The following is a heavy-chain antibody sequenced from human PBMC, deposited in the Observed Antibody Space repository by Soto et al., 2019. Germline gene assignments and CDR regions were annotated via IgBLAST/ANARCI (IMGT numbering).Heavy chain of an antibody. CDR1: GGTFSSYA. J-gene: IGHJ4*02. CDR3: ATWGRITMSHDY. D-gene: IGHD3-22*01. V-gene: IGHV1-69*01. CDR2: IIPIFGTA. Sequence: QVQLVQSGAEVKKPGSSVKVSCKASGGTFSSYAISWVRQAPGQGLEWLGGIIPIFGTANYAQKFQGRVTMPADESTSTAYMELSSLRSEDTAVYYCATWGRITMSHDYWGQGTLVTVSS.